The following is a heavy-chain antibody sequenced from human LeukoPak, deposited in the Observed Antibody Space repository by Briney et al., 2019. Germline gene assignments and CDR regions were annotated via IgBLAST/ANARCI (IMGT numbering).Heavy chain of an antibody. CDR1: GYSIRSGYY. Sequence: ASETLSLTCTVSGYSIRSGYYWAWIRQPPGKGLEWIGSSYHSGGTDYNPSLKSRITISVDTSKNQFSLQLNSLTAADTAVYYCARDLRMGGPWRQFDYWGQGTLVTVSS. J-gene: IGHJ4*02. CDR2: SYHSGGT. V-gene: IGHV4-38-2*02. CDR3: ARDLRMGGPWRQFDY. D-gene: IGHD3-16*01.